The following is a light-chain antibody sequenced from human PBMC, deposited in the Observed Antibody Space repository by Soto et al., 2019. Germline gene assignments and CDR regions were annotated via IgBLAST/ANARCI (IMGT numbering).Light chain of an antibody. J-gene: IGLJ3*02. CDR1: NTDVGGYDR. Sequence: QSALTQPASVSGSPGQSITISCIGTNTDVGGYDRVSWYQHHPGKAPKMLIFEVYNRPSGISDRFSGSKSVTSASLAISGLRSEDEADYYCATWDDSLSGWVFGGGTKVTVL. CDR2: EVY. V-gene: IGLV2-14*01. CDR3: ATWDDSLSGWV.